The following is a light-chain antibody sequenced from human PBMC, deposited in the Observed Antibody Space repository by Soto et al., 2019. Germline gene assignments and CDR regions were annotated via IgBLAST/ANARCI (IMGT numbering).Light chain of an antibody. CDR3: QQYDGSPIT. V-gene: IGKV3-20*01. CDR2: GIS. Sequence: EIVLTQSPGTLSLSPGERATLSCGASQSVTSNYLAWYQQKPGQAPRLLIFGISKRATGIPDRFSGGGSGTDFTLTISRLEPEDFALYICQQYDGSPITFGQGTRLEIK. CDR1: QSVTSNY. J-gene: IGKJ5*01.